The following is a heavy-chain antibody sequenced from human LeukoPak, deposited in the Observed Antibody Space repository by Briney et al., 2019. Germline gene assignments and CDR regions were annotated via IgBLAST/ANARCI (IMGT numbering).Heavy chain of an antibody. D-gene: IGHD5-24*01. CDR2: IYYTGST. CDR1: GGSFSGYY. V-gene: IGHV4-34*11. CDR3: ARFDRDGYNLDY. Sequence: KPSETLSLTCVVYGGSFSGYYWSWIRQPPGKGLEWIGYIYYTGSTNYNPSLESRVTISVDTSKNQFSLNLSSVTAADTALYYCARFDRDGYNLDYWGQGTLVTVSS. J-gene: IGHJ4*02.